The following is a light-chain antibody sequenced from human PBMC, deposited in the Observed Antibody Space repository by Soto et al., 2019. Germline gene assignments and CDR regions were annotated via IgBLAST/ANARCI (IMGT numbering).Light chain of an antibody. J-gene: IGLJ1*01. V-gene: IGLV2-14*01. CDR1: SSDVGAYNY. CDR2: DVS. Sequence: QSVLTQPASGSGAPGQSITISCTGTSSDVGAYNYDSWYQQYPGEAPKVIIYDVSHRPAGGSNRFSGSKSGNTASLTISGLQTQDEADYFCSSYTTATTYVFGTGTKVTVL. CDR3: SSYTTATTYV.